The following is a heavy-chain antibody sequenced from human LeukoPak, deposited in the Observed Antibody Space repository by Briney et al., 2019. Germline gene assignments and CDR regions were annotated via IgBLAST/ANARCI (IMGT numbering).Heavy chain of an antibody. CDR3: ARDDTHYGSSGSFYDAFDI. J-gene: IGHJ3*02. D-gene: IGHD3-22*01. CDR2: IRRDGSET. V-gene: IGHV3-7*01. Sequence: GGSLRLSCAASGFTFSSYSMNWVRQAPGKGLEWVANIRRDGSETHYVDSVMGRFTISRDNAKNSLYLQMNSLRAEDTAVYYCARDDTHYGSSGSFYDAFDIWGQGTMVTVSS. CDR1: GFTFSSYS.